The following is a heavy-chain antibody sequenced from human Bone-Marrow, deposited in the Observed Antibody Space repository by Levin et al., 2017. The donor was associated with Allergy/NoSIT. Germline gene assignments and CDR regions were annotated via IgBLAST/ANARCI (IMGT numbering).Heavy chain of an antibody. J-gene: IGHJ6*02. CDR1: GFTFSSYW. V-gene: IGHV3-7*01. CDR3: ARDLSLARITAVGTGYDYHGMDV. Sequence: SCAASGFTFSSYWMSWVRQAPGKGLVWVANIKQDGSEKNYVDSLKGRFTISRDNAKNSLYLQMNGLRAEDSAVYYCARDLSLARITAVGTGYDYHGMDVWGHGTTVTVSS. CDR2: IKQDGSEK. D-gene: IGHD6-13*01.